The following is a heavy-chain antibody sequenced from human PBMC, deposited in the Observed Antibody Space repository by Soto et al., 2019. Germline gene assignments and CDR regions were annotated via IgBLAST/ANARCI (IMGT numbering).Heavy chain of an antibody. Sequence: EVQLLESGGGLVQPGGSLRLSCAASGFTFSSYAMRWVRQAPVKGLEWVSAISGSGGSTYYADSVKGRFTISRDNTKNTLYLQMNSLGAEDTAVYYCASRGSGSYYDYWGQGTLVTVSS. CDR3: ASRGSGSYYDY. CDR2: ISGSGGST. CDR1: GFTFSSYA. V-gene: IGHV3-23*01. D-gene: IGHD1-26*01. J-gene: IGHJ4*02.